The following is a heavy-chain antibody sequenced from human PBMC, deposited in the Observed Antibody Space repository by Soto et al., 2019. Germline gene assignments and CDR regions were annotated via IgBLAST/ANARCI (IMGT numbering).Heavy chain of an antibody. CDR3: ARDLIVDGPDNYAMDV. J-gene: IGHJ6*02. CDR2: INPNSSGT. V-gene: IGHV1-2*02. CDR1: GYSLRGNY. D-gene: IGHD3-22*01. Sequence: QVQLVQSGAEVKKPGASVKVSCKASGYSLRGNYIHRVRQTPGQGLEWMGWINPNSSGTVYAQKFQGRVTMTRDTSLTTVYMQLNRLTSDDSAVYYCARDLIVDGPDNYAMDVWGQGTTVTVSS.